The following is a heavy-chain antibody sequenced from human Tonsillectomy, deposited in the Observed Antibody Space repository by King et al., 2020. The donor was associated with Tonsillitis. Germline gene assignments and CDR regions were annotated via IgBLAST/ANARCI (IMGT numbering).Heavy chain of an antibody. J-gene: IGHJ4*02. CDR3: AREIKGGSGIDY. CDR2: IIHSGYT. CDR1: GGSFSGYY. D-gene: IGHD1-26*01. Sequence: VQLQQWGAGLLKPSETLSLTCAVYGGSFSGYYWGWILQPPRKGLQWIVEIIHSGYTNYHPPFKSRVTISLDTSENQFFLKLNSLTAADTAVYYCAREIKGGSGIDYWGQGTLVTVSS. V-gene: IGHV4-34*12.